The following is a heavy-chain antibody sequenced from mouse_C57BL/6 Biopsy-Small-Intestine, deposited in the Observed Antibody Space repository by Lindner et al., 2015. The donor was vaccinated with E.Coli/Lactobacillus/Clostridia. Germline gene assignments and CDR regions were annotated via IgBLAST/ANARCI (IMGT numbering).Heavy chain of an antibody. CDR2: INPFNGVT. Sequence: VQLQESGPVVVKPGASVKMSCTASGYTFNDYYINWVKQSHGKSLEWIGVINPFNGVTSYNEKFRDKATLTVDKSSTTAYMELNSLTSEDSAVYFCARGSNYVNWYFDVWGTGTPVTVSS. CDR1: GYTFNDYY. CDR3: ARGSNYVNWYFDV. D-gene: IGHD2-5*01. J-gene: IGHJ1*03. V-gene: IGHV1-19*01.